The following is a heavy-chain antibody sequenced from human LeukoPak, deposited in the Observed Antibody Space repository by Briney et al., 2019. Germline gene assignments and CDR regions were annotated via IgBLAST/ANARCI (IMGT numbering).Heavy chain of an antibody. J-gene: IGHJ4*02. CDR3: ARGRSGLAAAGTYDY. CDR1: GYTFTSSD. D-gene: IGHD6-13*01. V-gene: IGHV1-8*01. CDR2: INPNSGRT. Sequence: GASVKVSCKASGYTFTSSDINWVRQAAGQGLEWMGWINPNSGRTGYAQKFQGRVTMTANTSISTAYMELSGPRFDDTAVYYCARGRSGLAAAGTYDYWGQGTLITVSS.